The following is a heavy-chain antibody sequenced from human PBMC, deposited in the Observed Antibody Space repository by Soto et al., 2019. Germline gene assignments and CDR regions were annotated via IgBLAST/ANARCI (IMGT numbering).Heavy chain of an antibody. CDR1: GLTLSNYA. Sequence: QVQLFESGGGVVQPGRSLRLSCAASGLTLSNYAMHWVRQAPGKGLEWVAVISYDGSNRYYADSVKGRFTISRDNSKNTLYLQMNSLRAEDTAVYYCARVTQAVAADYWGQGTLVTVSS. J-gene: IGHJ4*02. V-gene: IGHV3-30-3*01. CDR2: ISYDGSNR. CDR3: ARVTQAVAADY. D-gene: IGHD6-19*01.